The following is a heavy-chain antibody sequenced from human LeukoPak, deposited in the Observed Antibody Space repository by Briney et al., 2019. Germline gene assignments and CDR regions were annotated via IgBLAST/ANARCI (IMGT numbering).Heavy chain of an antibody. CDR2: INPNSGDT. D-gene: IGHD6-19*01. CDR3: ARDKQWLAPDY. Sequence: ASVKVSCKASGYTFTGYYIHWVRQAPGQGLEWMGWINPNSGDTNYAQKLQGRVTMTTDTSTSTAYMELRSLRSDDTAVYYCARDKQWLAPDYWGQGTLVTVSS. V-gene: IGHV1-18*04. J-gene: IGHJ4*02. CDR1: GYTFTGYY.